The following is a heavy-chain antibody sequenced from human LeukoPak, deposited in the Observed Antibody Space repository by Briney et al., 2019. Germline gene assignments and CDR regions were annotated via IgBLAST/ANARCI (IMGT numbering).Heavy chain of an antibody. J-gene: IGHJ4*02. CDR1: GFTFSSYG. CDR2: IWYDGSNK. V-gene: IGHV3-33*01. CDR3: ARDEYSSGWYFDY. Sequence: GGSLRLSCAASGFTFSSYGMHWVRQAPGKGLEWVAVIWYDGSNKYYADSVKGRFTISRDNSKNTLYLQMNSLRAEDTAVYYCARDEYSSGWYFDYWGQGTLVTVSS. D-gene: IGHD6-19*01.